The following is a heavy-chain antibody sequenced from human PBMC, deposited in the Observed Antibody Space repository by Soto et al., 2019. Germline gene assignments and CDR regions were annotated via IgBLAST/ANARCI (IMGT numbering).Heavy chain of an antibody. CDR2: INTNTGNP. D-gene: IGHD6-13*01. V-gene: IGHV7-4-1*01. J-gene: IGHJ5*02. CDR3: AREDSSSWYSNNWFDP. CDR1: GYTFTSYA. Sequence: EASVKVSCKASGYTFTSYAMNWVRQAPGQGLEWMGWINTNTGNPTYAQGFTGRFVFSLDTSVSTAYLQICSLKAEDTAVYYCAREDSSSWYSNNWFDPWGQGTLVTVSS.